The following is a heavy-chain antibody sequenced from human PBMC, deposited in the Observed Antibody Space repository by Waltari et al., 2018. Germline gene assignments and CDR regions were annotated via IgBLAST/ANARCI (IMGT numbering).Heavy chain of an antibody. V-gene: IGHV3-23*01. CDR1: GFTFSSYS. CDR2: VSSGGNT. CDR3: AKALWFGESASYLNDY. D-gene: IGHD3-10*01. Sequence: EVQLLESGGGLVQPGGSLRLSCAASGFTFSSYSMSWVRQAPGRGPGWGSSVSSGGNTYYADSGKGRFTLSRENSKDTLFLQMNSLRADDTAVYYCAKALWFGESASYLNDYWGQGTLVTVSS. J-gene: IGHJ4*02.